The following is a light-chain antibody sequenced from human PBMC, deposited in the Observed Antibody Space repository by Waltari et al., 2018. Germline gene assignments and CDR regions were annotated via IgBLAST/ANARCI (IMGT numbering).Light chain of an antibody. CDR3: QQLNSYQWT. CDR2: AAS. J-gene: IGKJ1*01. CDR1: QGISNY. Sequence: TPLTQYTTSLSASVGDTVTITCRASQGISNYLAWYQKKPGKAPKLLIYAASTLQSGVPSRFSGSGSGTDFTLTISSLQPEDFATYYCQQLNSYQWTFGQGTKVEIK. V-gene: IGKV1-9*01.